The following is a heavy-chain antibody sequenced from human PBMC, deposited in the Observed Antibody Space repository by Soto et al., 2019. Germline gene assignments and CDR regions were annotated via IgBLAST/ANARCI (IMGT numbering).Heavy chain of an antibody. D-gene: IGHD6-19*01. V-gene: IGHV3-23*01. CDR1: GFTFSSYA. J-gene: IGHJ4*02. Sequence: EVQLLESGGGLVQPGGSLRLSCTASGFTFSSYAMNWVRQAPGKGLEWVSVISGSGGSTYYADSVKGRFTISRDTSKNKLYLQMNSLRAEDTAVYYFASRTSGWYFDYWGQGTLVTVSS. CDR3: ASRTSGWYFDY. CDR2: ISGSGGST.